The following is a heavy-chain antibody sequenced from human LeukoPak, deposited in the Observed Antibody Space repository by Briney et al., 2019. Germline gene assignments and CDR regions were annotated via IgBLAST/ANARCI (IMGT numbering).Heavy chain of an antibody. Sequence: SEPLSLTCTVSGGSISSHYWSWIRQPPGKGLEWIGYIYYSGSTNYNPSLKSRVTISVDTSKNQFSLKLSSVTAADTAVYYCARSTYYDGSGTPYYYYMDVWGKGTTVTVSS. J-gene: IGHJ6*03. CDR1: GGSISSHY. CDR3: ARSTYYDGSGTPYYYYMDV. V-gene: IGHV4-59*11. CDR2: IYYSGST. D-gene: IGHD3-10*01.